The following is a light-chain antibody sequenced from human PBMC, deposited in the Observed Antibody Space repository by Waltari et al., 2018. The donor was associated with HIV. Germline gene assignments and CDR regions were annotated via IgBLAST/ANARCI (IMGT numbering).Light chain of an antibody. Sequence: QSALTQPASVSGSPGQSITISCTGTNSAIGGYYFVSWYQQHPGKAPKLLIFEVTHRPSGISSRFSGSKSGNTAAMTISGLQVEDEADYYCSSYTSATTILFGGGTKVTVL. CDR3: SSYTSATTIL. CDR1: NSAIGGYYF. J-gene: IGLJ2*01. V-gene: IGLV2-14*01. CDR2: EVT.